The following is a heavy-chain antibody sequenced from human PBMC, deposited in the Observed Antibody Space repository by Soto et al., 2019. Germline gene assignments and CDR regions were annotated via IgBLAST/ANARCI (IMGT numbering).Heavy chain of an antibody. D-gene: IGHD4-17*01. Sequence: QVQLVQSGAEVKKPGSSVRVSCKASGGTLRNYGISWVRQAPGQGLEWMGGIIPVFGTANYAQKFQGRVTLTADESTSIVYMDVTSLRTEDTAAYYCSTGDATKIVVTTYYGVDVVGEATTVTAS. CDR2: IIPVFGTA. V-gene: IGHV1-69*12. CDR3: STGDATKIVVTTYYGVDV. CDR1: GGTLRNYG. J-gene: IGHJ6*02.